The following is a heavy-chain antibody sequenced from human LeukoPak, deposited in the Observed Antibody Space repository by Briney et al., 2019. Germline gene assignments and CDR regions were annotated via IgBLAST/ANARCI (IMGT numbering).Heavy chain of an antibody. CDR2: IYSGGST. Sequence: GGSLRLSCAASGFTVNNNYMNWVRQAPGKGLEWVSVIYSGGSTCYADSMKGRFTISRDNSKNTLYLQMNSLRAEDTAVYYCAKTRPLDSSSWSHGDYWGQGTLVTVSS. CDR3: AKTRPLDSSSWSHGDY. CDR1: GFTVNNNY. V-gene: IGHV3-53*01. J-gene: IGHJ4*02. D-gene: IGHD6-13*01.